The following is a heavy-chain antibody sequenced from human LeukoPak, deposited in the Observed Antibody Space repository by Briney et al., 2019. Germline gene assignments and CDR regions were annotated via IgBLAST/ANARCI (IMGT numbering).Heavy chain of an antibody. V-gene: IGHV3-23*01. CDR1: GFNFSNYA. D-gene: IGHD6-13*01. CDR2: VTGISSNT. J-gene: IGHJ4*02. CDR3: ARGIAAAGWYYFDY. Sequence: PGGSLRLSCAASGFNFSNYAMTWVRQAPGKGLEWVSAVTGISSNTYYADSVKGRFTISRDNSKNMLYLEMNSLRAEDTAVYYCARGIAAAGWYYFDYWGQGALVTVSS.